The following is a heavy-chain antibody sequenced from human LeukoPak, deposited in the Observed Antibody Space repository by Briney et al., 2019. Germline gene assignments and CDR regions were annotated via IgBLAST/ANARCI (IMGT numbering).Heavy chain of an antibody. Sequence: ASVKLSCKASGYTFTNYYIHWVRHAPGQGLECMGIINPSCGSTSYAQKFQGRVTITRDMSTTTVYMELSSLRSEDTAVYYCARGGVGATTYVWFDPWGQGTLVTVSS. CDR2: INPSCGST. CDR3: ARGGVGATTYVWFDP. J-gene: IGHJ5*02. CDR1: GYTFTNYY. D-gene: IGHD1-26*01. V-gene: IGHV1-46*01.